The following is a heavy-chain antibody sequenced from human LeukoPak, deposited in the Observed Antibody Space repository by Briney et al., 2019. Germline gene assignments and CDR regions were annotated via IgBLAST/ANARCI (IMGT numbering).Heavy chain of an antibody. CDR3: ARDSVTIFGVVIKADY. V-gene: IGHV3-21*01. D-gene: IGHD3-3*01. CDR1: GFTFGSYS. CDR2: ISSSSSYI. Sequence: PGGSLRLSCAASGFTFGSYSMNWVRQAPGKGLEWVSSISSSSSYIYYADSVKGRFTISRDNAKNSLYLQMNSLRAEDTAVYYCARDSVTIFGVVIKADYWGQGTLVTVSS. J-gene: IGHJ4*02.